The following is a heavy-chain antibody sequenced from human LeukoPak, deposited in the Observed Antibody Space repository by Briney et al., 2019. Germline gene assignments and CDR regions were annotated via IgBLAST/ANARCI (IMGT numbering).Heavy chain of an antibody. CDR1: GFTFDRND. D-gene: IGHD6-19*01. Sequence: GGSLRLSCAASGFTFDRNDMSWVRQAPGKGLEGGSAFSDSGGYKHYADVVRGRFTISSDESESTLYLKMSSLRADDTAVYYCARVTWEAVPGTGPLGTHYWGQGILVTVSS. J-gene: IGHJ4*02. CDR3: ARVTWEAVPGTGPLGTHY. V-gene: IGHV3-23*01. CDR2: FSDSGGYK.